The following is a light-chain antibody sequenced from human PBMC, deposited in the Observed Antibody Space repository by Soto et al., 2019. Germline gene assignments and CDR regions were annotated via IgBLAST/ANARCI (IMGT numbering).Light chain of an antibody. CDR2: RNH. Sequence: QPVLTQSPSASVTPGQRVTISCSGSRSNIGTYAVNLYQQLPGAAPTLLIFRNHQRPSGVPDRFSGSKSGTSASLAISGPQSEDEADYYCAAWDDSLRAVVFGGGTKLTVL. J-gene: IGLJ2*01. CDR1: RSNIGTYA. CDR3: AAWDDSLRAVV. V-gene: IGLV1-44*01.